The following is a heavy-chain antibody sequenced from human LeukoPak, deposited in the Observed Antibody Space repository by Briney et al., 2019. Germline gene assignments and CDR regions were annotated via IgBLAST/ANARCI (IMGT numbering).Heavy chain of an antibody. V-gene: IGHV4-4*07. J-gene: IGHJ4*02. CDR2: IYTSGST. Sequence: SETLSLTCTVSGGPISSYYWSWIRQPAGKGLEWIGRIYTSGSTNYNPSLKSRVTISVDTSKNQFSLKLSSVTAADTAVYYCAREAYDYVWGSYRYTGGYFDYWGQGTLVTVSS. CDR3: AREAYDYVWGSYRYTGGYFDY. CDR1: GGPISSYY. D-gene: IGHD3-16*02.